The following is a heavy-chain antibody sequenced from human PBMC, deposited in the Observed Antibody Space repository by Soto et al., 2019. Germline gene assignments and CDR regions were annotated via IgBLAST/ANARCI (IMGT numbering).Heavy chain of an antibody. CDR3: ARHKYHSSSPSAY. CDR2: IYYSGST. J-gene: IGHJ4*02. D-gene: IGHD3-22*01. V-gene: IGHV4-39*01. CDR1: GDSISSYY. Sequence: PSETLSLTCTVSGDSISSYYWGWIRQPPGKGLEWIGSIYYSGSTYYSPSLKSRVTISVDTSKNQFSLKLSSVTAADTAVYYCARHKYHSSSPSAYWGQGTLVTVSS.